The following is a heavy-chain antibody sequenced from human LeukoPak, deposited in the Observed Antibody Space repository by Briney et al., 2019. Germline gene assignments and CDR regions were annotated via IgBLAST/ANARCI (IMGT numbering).Heavy chain of an antibody. D-gene: IGHD6-6*01. Sequence: GGSLRLSCAASGFTFDDYAMHWVRQAPGKGLEWVSLISWDGGGTYYADSVKGRFTISRDNSKNSLYLQLNSLRAEDTAFYYCARYSSSSDYFDYWGQGTLVAVSS. CDR3: ARYSSSSDYFDY. CDR1: GFTFDDYA. CDR2: ISWDGGGT. V-gene: IGHV3-43D*03. J-gene: IGHJ4*02.